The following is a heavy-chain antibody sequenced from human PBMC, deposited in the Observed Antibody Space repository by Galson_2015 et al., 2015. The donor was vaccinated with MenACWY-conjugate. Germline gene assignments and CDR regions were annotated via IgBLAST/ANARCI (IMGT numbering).Heavy chain of an antibody. CDR2: INSDGSST. CDR1: GFTFCSYW. J-gene: IGHJ4*02. CDR3: ARDFGYYDSSGYLRGGDY. V-gene: IGHV3-74*01. Sequence: SLRLSCAASGFTFCSYWMHWVRQAPGKGLVWVSRINSDGSSTSYADSVRGRFTISRDNAKNTLYLQMNSLRAEDTAVCYCARDFGYYDSSGYLRGGDYWGQGTLVTVSS. D-gene: IGHD3-22*01.